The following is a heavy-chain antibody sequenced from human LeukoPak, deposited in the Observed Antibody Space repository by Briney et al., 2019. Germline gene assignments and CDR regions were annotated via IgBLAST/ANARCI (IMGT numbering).Heavy chain of an antibody. D-gene: IGHD6-6*01. CDR1: GYTFTGYY. V-gene: IGHV1-2*02. CDR2: INPNSGGT. CDR3: AKTRAARPIDY. Sequence: ASVKVSCTASGYTFTGYYMHWVRQAPGQGLEWMGWINPNSGGTNYAQKFQGRVTLSRDTSISTAYMELSRLRSDDTAIYYCAKTRAARPIDYWGQGTLVTVSS. J-gene: IGHJ4*02.